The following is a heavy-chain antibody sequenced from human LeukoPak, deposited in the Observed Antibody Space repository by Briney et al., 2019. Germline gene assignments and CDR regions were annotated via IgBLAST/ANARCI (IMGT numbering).Heavy chain of an antibody. D-gene: IGHD2-2*01. CDR3: ARERVQPLDAFDI. V-gene: IGHV4-34*01. Sequence: SETLSLTCAVYGESFRGYYWTWIRQTPGKGLEWIGEIDHIGGTTYNPSLKSRVTISVDTSKNQFSLRLTSVTASDTAVYYCARERVQPLDAFDIWGQGTMVTVSS. CDR2: IDHIGGT. CDR1: GESFRGYY. J-gene: IGHJ3*02.